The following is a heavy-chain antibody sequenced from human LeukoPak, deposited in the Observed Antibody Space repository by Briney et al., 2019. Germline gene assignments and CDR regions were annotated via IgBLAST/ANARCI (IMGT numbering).Heavy chain of an antibody. CDR1: GGSISSSSYY. V-gene: IGHV4-39*01. D-gene: IGHD3-3*01. CDR3: ARGNDFWSGTPHYYYMDV. J-gene: IGHJ6*03. Sequence: SETLSLTCTVSGGSISSSSYYWGWIRQPPGKGLEWIGSIYYSGSTYYNPSLKSRVTISVDTSKNQFSLKLSSVTAADTAVYYCARGNDFWSGTPHYYYMDVWGKGTTVTVSS. CDR2: IYYSGST.